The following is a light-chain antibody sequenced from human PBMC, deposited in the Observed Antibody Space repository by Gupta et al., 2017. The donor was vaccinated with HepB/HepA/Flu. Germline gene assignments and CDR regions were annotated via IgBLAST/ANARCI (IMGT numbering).Light chain of an antibody. Sequence: DIQMTQSPSSLSASVGDRVSITCRASQNINSYLNWYQQKPGKAPKVVIYEASRLQSGVPSRFSGSGSGTDLTLTISNRQPEDFATYYCQQSDSNPLFTFGHGTKVDIK. CDR3: QQSDSNPLFT. J-gene: IGKJ3*01. CDR2: EAS. V-gene: IGKV1-39*01. CDR1: QNINSY.